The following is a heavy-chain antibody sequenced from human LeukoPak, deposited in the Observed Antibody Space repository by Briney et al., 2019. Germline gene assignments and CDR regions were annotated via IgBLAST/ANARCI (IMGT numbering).Heavy chain of an antibody. J-gene: IGHJ5*02. CDR3: ARSPYTIGWYHWFDP. V-gene: IGHV4-39*01. Sequence: SETLSLTCTVSGGSISSSSYYCAWIRQPPGKGLEWIGSIYYSGNTYYSPSLKSRVTMSVDTSKNQFSLTLSSVTAADTAVYYCARSPYTIGWYHWFDPWGQGTLVTVSS. CDR1: GGSISSSSYY. CDR2: IYYSGNT. D-gene: IGHD6-19*01.